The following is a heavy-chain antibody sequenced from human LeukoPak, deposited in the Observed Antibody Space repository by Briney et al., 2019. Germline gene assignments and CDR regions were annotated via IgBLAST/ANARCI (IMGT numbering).Heavy chain of an antibody. CDR3: AADRASDAFDI. D-gene: IGHD6-6*01. J-gene: IGHJ3*02. CDR2: IVVASGHT. V-gene: IGHV1-58*01. Sequence: SVKVSCKASGFTFTSSAVQWVRQARGQRLEWIGWIVVASGHTNYAQKFQERVTITRDMSTSTAYMELSSLRSEDTAVYYCAADRASDAFDIWGQGTMVTVSS. CDR1: GFTFTSSA.